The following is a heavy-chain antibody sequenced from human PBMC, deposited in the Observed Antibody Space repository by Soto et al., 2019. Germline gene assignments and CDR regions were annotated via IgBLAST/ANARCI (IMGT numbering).Heavy chain of an antibody. CDR1: GFTFSNAW. D-gene: IGHD3-3*01. Sequence: GGSLRLSCAASGFTFSNAWMNWVRQAPGKGLEWVGRIKSKTDGGTTDYAAPVKGRFTISRDDSKNTLYLQMNSLKTEDTAVYYCTTTPTLRFHLGPPGFDYWGQGTLVTVSS. J-gene: IGHJ4*02. CDR3: TTTPTLRFHLGPPGFDY. CDR2: IKSKTDGGTT. V-gene: IGHV3-15*07.